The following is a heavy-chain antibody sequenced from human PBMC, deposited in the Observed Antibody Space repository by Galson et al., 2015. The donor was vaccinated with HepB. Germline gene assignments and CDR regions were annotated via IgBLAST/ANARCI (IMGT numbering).Heavy chain of an antibody. Sequence: SVKVSCKVSGYTLTELSMHWVRQAPGKGLEWMGGFDPEDGETIYAQKFQGRVTMTEDTSTDTAYMELSSLRSEDTAVYYCATGTKKYGDYDHYFDYWGQGTLVTVSS. J-gene: IGHJ4*02. V-gene: IGHV1-24*01. CDR1: GYTLTELS. CDR2: FDPEDGET. D-gene: IGHD4-17*01. CDR3: ATGTKKYGDYDHYFDY.